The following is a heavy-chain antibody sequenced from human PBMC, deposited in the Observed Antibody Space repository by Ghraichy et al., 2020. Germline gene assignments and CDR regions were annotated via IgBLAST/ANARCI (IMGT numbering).Heavy chain of an antibody. CDR2: IIPIFGTA. Sequence: SVKVSCKTSGGTFSSYAISAVRQAPGQRLEWMGGIIPIFGTANYAQKFQGRVTITADEPTSTAYMELSSLRAEDTAVYYCARRVGYYYDSSGYYKNWYFDLWGRGTLVTVAS. CDR3: ARRVGYYYDSSGYYKNWYFDL. J-gene: IGHJ2*01. D-gene: IGHD3-22*01. CDR1: GGTFSSYA. V-gene: IGHV1-69*13.